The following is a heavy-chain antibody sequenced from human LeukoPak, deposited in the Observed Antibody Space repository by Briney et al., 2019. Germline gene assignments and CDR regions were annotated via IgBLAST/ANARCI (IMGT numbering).Heavy chain of an antibody. D-gene: IGHD6-13*01. CDR3: TKDRRGPAAGTWYFDS. V-gene: IGHV3-53*01. J-gene: IGHJ4*02. CDR2: IYSGGST. Sequence: PGGSLRLSCAASEFTVSSNYMSWVRQAPGKGLEWVSVIYSGGSTYYADSVRGRFTISRDNSKNTVYLQLNSLRAGDTAIYYCTKDRRGPAAGTWYFDSWGQGTPVTVSS. CDR1: EFTVSSNY.